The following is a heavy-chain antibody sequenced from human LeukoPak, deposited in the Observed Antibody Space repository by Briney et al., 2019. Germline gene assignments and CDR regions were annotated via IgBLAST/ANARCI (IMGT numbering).Heavy chain of an antibody. V-gene: IGHV3-33*01. D-gene: IGHD3-22*01. CDR2: IWYDGSNK. CDR1: GFTFSSYG. Sequence: PGGSLRLSCAAPGFTFSSYGMHWVRRAPGKGLEWVAVIWYDGSNKYYADSVKGRFTISRDNSKNTLYLQMNSLRAEDTAVYYCARGLYYYDSSGYWFDYWGQGTLVTVSS. CDR3: ARGLYYYDSSGYWFDY. J-gene: IGHJ4*02.